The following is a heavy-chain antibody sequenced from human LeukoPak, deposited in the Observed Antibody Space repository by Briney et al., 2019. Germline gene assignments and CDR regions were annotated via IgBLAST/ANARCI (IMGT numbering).Heavy chain of an antibody. CDR2: IYPGDSDT. CDR1: GYSFTSYW. Sequence: GESLKISCKGSGYSFTSYWIGWVRQVPGKGLEWMEIIYPGDSDTRYSPSFQGQVTISADKSISTAYLQWSSLKASDTAMYYCARHPRVGYYGMDVWGQGTTVTVSS. CDR3: ARHPRVGYYGMDV. J-gene: IGHJ6*02. D-gene: IGHD4-23*01. V-gene: IGHV5-51*01.